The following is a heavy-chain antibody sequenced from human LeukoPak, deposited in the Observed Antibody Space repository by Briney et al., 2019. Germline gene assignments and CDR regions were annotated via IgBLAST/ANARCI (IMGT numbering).Heavy chain of an antibody. CDR2: ISGSGGST. J-gene: IGHJ4*02. CDR1: GFTFSSYA. Sequence: SGGSLRLSCAASGFTFSSYAMSWVRQAPGKGLEWVSAISGSGGSTYYADSVKGRFTISRDNSKNTLYLQMNSLRAEDTAVYYCAKQIEGYYDSSGYDYWGQGTLVTVSS. CDR3: AKQIEGYYDSSGYDY. D-gene: IGHD3-22*01. V-gene: IGHV3-23*01.